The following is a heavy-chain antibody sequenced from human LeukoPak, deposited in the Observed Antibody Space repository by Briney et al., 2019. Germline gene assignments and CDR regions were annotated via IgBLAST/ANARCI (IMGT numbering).Heavy chain of an antibody. D-gene: IGHD1-1*01. V-gene: IGHV4-59*01. Sequence: SETLSLTCTVSGGSISSYYWSWIRQPPGKGLEWIGYIYYSGSTNYNPSLKSRVTISVDTSKNQFSLKLSSVTAADTAVYYCARVSWNAGAFDIWGQGTMVTVSS. J-gene: IGHJ3*02. CDR2: IYYSGST. CDR3: ARVSWNAGAFDI. CDR1: GGSISSYY.